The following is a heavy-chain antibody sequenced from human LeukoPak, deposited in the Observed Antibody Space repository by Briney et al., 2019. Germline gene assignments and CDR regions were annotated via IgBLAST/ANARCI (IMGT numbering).Heavy chain of an antibody. CDR3: ARRDSSGWYSLDY. J-gene: IGHJ4*02. V-gene: IGHV3-23*01. D-gene: IGHD6-19*01. CDR1: GFTSRSFA. Sequence: GGSLRLSRSTSGFTSRSFAMTLVRQAPGKGLEWVSSISSTGRGTYYADSVKGRFTISRDSSKNSLSLQMSSLRAEDTAVYYCARRDSSGWYSLDYWGQGTLVTVSS. CDR2: ISSTGRGT.